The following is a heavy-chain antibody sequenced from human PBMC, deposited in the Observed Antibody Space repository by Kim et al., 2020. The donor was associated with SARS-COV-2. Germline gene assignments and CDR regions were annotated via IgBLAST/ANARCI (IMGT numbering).Heavy chain of an antibody. J-gene: IGHJ4*02. Sequence: ASVKVSCKASGYTFTGYYMHWVRQAPGQGLEWMGRINPNSGGTNYAQKFQGRVTMTRDTSISTAYMELSRLRSDDTAVYYCARDYFRSGSPPGYWGQGTLVTVSS. V-gene: IGHV1-2*06. CDR3: ARDYFRSGSPPGY. CDR1: GYTFTGYY. D-gene: IGHD3-22*01. CDR2: INPNSGGT.